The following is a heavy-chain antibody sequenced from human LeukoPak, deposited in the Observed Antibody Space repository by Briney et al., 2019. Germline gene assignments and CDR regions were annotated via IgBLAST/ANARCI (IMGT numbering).Heavy chain of an antibody. CDR1: GGSISSYY. CDR2: IYYSGST. CDR3: ARVRSTVTTFDP. D-gene: IGHD4-17*01. Sequence: SETLSLTCTVSGGSISSYYWSWIRQPPGKGLEWIGYIYYSGSTNYNPSLKSRVTISVDTSKNPFSLKLSSVTAADTAVYYCARVRSTVTTFDPWGQGTLVTVSS. V-gene: IGHV4-59*08. J-gene: IGHJ5*02.